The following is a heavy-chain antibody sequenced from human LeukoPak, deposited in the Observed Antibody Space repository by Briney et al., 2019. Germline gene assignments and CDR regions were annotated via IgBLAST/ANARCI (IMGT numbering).Heavy chain of an antibody. CDR3: ARRYDILTGYFTAFDV. J-gene: IGHJ3*01. D-gene: IGHD3-9*01. V-gene: IGHV4-39*01. Sequence: SETLSLTCAVYGGSFSGYYWGWIRQPPGKGLEWIGSIYYSGSTYYNPSLKSRVTISVDTSKNQFSLKLSSVTAADTAVYYCARRYDILTGYFTAFDVWGQGTMVTVPS. CDR1: GGSFSGYY. CDR2: IYYSGST.